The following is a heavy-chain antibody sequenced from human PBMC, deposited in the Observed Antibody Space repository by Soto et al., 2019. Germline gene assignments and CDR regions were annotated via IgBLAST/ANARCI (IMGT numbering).Heavy chain of an antibody. Sequence: ETLSLTCTVSTDSSSFTNSYWGWIRQPPGKGLQWIGSSSYNGGTFYNPSLKGRVVISFDTSKKQSSLQVTSVTAADTAVYFCARHRIEVVWRGFDFWGQGSPVTVSS. V-gene: IGHV4-39*01. CDR1: TDSSSFTNSY. D-gene: IGHD3-10*01. CDR2: SSYNGGT. J-gene: IGHJ4*02. CDR3: ARHRIEVVWRGFDF.